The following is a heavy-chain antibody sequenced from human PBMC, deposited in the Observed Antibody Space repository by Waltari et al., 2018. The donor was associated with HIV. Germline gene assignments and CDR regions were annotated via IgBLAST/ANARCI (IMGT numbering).Heavy chain of an antibody. CDR2: IYYSGST. CDR3: ARDPGGGPRGGMDV. J-gene: IGHJ6*02. Sequence: QVQLQESGLGLVKPSQTLSLTCTVSGGSISSGGYYWSWFRQHPGKGLEWSGYIYYSGSTYYNPSRKSRVTISVDTSKNQFSLKLSAVTAADTAVYYCARDPGGGPRGGMDVWGQGTTVTVSS. V-gene: IGHV4-31*03. D-gene: IGHD3-16*01. CDR1: GGSISSGGYY.